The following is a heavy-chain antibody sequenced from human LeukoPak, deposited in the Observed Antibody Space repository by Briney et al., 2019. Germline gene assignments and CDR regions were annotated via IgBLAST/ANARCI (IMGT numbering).Heavy chain of an antibody. CDR3: AREWGYDFWSGYYTNAFDI. J-gene: IGHJ3*02. CDR1: GGTFSSYA. V-gene: IGHV1-69*13. CDR2: IIPIFGTA. D-gene: IGHD3-3*01. Sequence: SVKVSCKASGGTFSSYAISWVRQAPGQGLEWMAGIIPIFGTANYAQKFQGRVTITADESTSTAYMELSSLRSEDTAVYYCAREWGYDFWSGYYTNAFDIWGQGTMVTVSS.